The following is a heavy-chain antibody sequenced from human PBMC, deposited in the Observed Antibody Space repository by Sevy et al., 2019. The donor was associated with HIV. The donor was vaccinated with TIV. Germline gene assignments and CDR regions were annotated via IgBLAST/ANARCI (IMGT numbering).Heavy chain of an antibody. J-gene: IGHJ4*02. Sequence: GGPLRLSCAASGFTFSDHYMEWVRQAPGKGLEWVGRTRNKADSYTTEYAGYVKGRLTISRDDSKNSLYLQMNSLKTEDTAVYYCATHAGIAAAGRVLDYWGQGSLVTVSS. D-gene: IGHD6-13*01. CDR1: GFTFSDHY. CDR2: TRNKADSYTT. V-gene: IGHV3-72*01. CDR3: ATHAGIAAAGRVLDY.